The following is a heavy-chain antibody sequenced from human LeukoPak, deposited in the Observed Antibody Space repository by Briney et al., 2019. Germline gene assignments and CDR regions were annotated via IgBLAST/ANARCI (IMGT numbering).Heavy chain of an antibody. CDR3: ARDHGYYDILTRNYHLYFFDY. CDR2: INPDSGGT. J-gene: IGHJ4*02. D-gene: IGHD3-9*01. V-gene: IGHV1-2*02. Sequence: GASVKVSCKASGYTFTDYYIHWVRQAPGQGLEWMGWINPDSGGTNHPQKFQGRVTMTRDTSISTAYMELSRLRSDDTAVYYCARDHGYYDILTRNYHLYFFDYWGQGTLVTVSS. CDR1: GYTFTDYY.